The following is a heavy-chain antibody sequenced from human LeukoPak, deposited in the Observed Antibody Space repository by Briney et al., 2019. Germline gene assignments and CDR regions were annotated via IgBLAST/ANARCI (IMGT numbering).Heavy chain of an antibody. V-gene: IGHV3-7*01. CDR1: AFTFSNSW. CDR2: IKEGGSKK. D-gene: IGHD3-10*01. J-gene: IGHJ4*02. CDR3: ASGSYFDY. Sequence: PGGSLRLSCAASAFTFSNSWMYWVRQAPGKGLEWVANIKEGGSKKYYVDSVKGRFTISRDNAKISLYLEMNSLRAEDTAVYYCASGSYFDYWGQGTLVTVSS.